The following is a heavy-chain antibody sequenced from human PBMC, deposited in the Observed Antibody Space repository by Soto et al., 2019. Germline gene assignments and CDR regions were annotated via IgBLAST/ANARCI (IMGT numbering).Heavy chain of an antibody. CDR2: IYHTGDT. J-gene: IGHJ4*02. V-gene: IGHV4-38-2*02. Sequence: SETLSLTCVFSIYSISSGFFWAWIRQPPGKGLEWVGSIYHTGDTHYNPSLRSQVSMSVDTSKNHFSLRLTYLTAADTAVYFCARDNNSLELWGQGSLFTVSS. D-gene: IGHD1-7*01. CDR1: IYSISSGFF. CDR3: ARDNNSLEL.